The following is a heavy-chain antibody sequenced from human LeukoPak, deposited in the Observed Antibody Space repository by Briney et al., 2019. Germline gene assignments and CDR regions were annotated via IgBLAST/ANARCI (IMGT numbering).Heavy chain of an antibody. CDR3: ARERVNYDFWSGVPDFDP. D-gene: IGHD3-3*01. V-gene: IGHV4-34*01. Sequence: PSETLSLTCAVYGGSFSGYYWSWIRQPPGKGLEWIGEINHSGSTNYNPSLKSRVTISVDTSKNQFSLKLSSVTAADTAVYYCARERVNYDFWSGVPDFDPWGQGTLVTVSS. CDR2: INHSGST. J-gene: IGHJ5*02. CDR1: GGSFSGYY.